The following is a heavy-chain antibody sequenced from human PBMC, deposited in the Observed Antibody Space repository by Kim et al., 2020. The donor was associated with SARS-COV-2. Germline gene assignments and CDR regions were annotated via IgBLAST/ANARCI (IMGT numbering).Heavy chain of an antibody. J-gene: IGHJ5*02. CDR2: INHSGST. V-gene: IGHV4-34*01. CDR1: GGSFSGYY. Sequence: SETLSLTCAVYGGSFSGYYWSWIRQPPGKGLEWIGEINHSGSTNYNPSLKSRVTISVDTSKNQFSLKLSSVTAADTAVYYCARPGVYQWGHKTWFDPWGQGTLVTVSS. D-gene: IGHD6-19*01. CDR3: ARPGVYQWGHKTWFDP.